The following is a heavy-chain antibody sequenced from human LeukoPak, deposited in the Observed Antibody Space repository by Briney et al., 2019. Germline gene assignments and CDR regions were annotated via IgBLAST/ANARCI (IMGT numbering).Heavy chain of an antibody. CDR1: GLTFSSYW. V-gene: IGHV4-4*02. D-gene: IGHD2-2*01. J-gene: IGHJ4*02. Sequence: PGGSLRLSCAASGLTFSSYWMSWVRQAPGKGLEWIGEIYHSGSTNYNPSLKSRVTISVDTSKNQFSLKLSSVTAADTAVYYCASLYCSSTSCYYIPYWGQGTLVTVSS. CDR3: ASLYCSSTSCYYIPY. CDR2: IYHSGST.